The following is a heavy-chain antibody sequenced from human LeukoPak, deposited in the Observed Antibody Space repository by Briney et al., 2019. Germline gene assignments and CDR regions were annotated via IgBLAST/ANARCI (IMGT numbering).Heavy chain of an antibody. Sequence: SETLPLTCTVSGGSISSSSYYWGWIRQPPGKGLEWIGSIYYSGSTYYNPSLKSRVTMSVDTSKNQFSLKLSSVTAADTAVYYCARHNNYGANSMSFDSWGQGTLVTVSS. V-gene: IGHV4-39*01. CDR1: GGSISSSSYY. CDR3: ARHNNYGANSMSFDS. D-gene: IGHD4-23*01. J-gene: IGHJ4*02. CDR2: IYYSGST.